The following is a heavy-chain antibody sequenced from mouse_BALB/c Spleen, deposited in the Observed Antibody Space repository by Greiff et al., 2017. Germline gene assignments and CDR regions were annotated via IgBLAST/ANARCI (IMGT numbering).Heavy chain of an antibody. J-gene: IGHJ2*01. CDR3: ARCNGNYLDY. CDR1: GYTFTSYN. V-gene: IGHV1-12*01. Sequence: QVQLQQPGAELVKPGASVKMSCKASGYTFTSYNMHWVKQTPGQGLEWIGAIYPGNGDTSYNQKFKGKATLTADKSSSTAYMQLSSLTSEDSAVYYCARCNGNYLDYWGQGTTLTVSS. CDR2: IYPGNGDT. D-gene: IGHD2-1*01.